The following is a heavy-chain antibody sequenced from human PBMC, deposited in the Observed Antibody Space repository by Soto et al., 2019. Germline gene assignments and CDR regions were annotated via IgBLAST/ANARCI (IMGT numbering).Heavy chain of an antibody. Sequence: QVQLVESGGGVVQPGRSLRLSCAASGFTFSSYGMHWVRQAPGKGLEWVAVIWYDGSNKYYADSVKGRFTISRDNSKNTLYLQMNSLRAEDTAVYYCARDVGNSYGFPFDYWGQGTLVTVSS. CDR1: GFTFSSYG. CDR3: ARDVGNSYGFPFDY. J-gene: IGHJ4*02. CDR2: IWYDGSNK. V-gene: IGHV3-33*01. D-gene: IGHD5-18*01.